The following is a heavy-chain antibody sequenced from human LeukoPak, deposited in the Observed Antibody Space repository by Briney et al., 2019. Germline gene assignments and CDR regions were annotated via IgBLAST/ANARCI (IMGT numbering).Heavy chain of an antibody. CDR2: INHSGST. D-gene: IGHD6-19*01. V-gene: IGHV4-34*01. CDR1: GGSFSGYY. CDR3: ARGRPQYSSGWYSSRGPFDY. J-gene: IGHJ4*02. Sequence: SETLSLTCAVYGGSFSGYYWSWIRQPPGKGLEWIGEINHSGSTNYNPSLKSRVTISVDTSKNQFSLKLSSVTAADTAVYYCARGRPQYSSGWYSSRGPFDYWGQGTLVTVSS.